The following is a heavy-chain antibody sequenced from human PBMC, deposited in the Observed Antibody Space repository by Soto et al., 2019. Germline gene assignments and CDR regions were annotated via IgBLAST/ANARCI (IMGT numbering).Heavy chain of an antibody. Sequence: GGSLRLSCAASGFTFSSYAMSWVRQAPGKRLEWVSAISGSGGSTYYADSVKGRFTISRDNSKNTLYLQMNSLRAEDTAVYYCAKPYYGMLVVATWVFDYWGQGTLVAVSS. CDR2: ISGSGGST. J-gene: IGHJ4*02. CDR1: GFTFSSYA. CDR3: AKPYYGMLVVATWVFDY. V-gene: IGHV3-23*01. D-gene: IGHD3-22*01.